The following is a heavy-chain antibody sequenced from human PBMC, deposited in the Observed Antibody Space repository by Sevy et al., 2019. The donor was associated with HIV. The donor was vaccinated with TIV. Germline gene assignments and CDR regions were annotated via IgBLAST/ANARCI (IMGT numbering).Heavy chain of an antibody. J-gene: IGHJ4*02. CDR2: IYYSGST. D-gene: IGHD4-17*01. V-gene: IGHV4-59*13. CDR1: GGSISSYY. CDR3: ARAPRELGDYGDYEGGFDY. Sequence: SETLSPTCTVSGGSISSYYWSWIRQPPGKGLEWIGYIYYSGSTNYNPSLKSRVTISVDTSKNQFSLKLSSVTAADTAVYYCARAPRELGDYGDYEGGFDYWGQGTLVTVSS.